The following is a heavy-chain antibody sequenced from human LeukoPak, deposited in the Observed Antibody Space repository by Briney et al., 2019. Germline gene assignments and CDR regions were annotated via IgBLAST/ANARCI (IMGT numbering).Heavy chain of an antibody. Sequence: SVKVSCKASGGTFSSYDISWVRQAPGQGLEWMGGIIPIFGTANYAQKFQGRVTITTDESTSTAYMELSSLRSEDTAVYYCARARYYDSSGYQMGPYYYYMDVWGKGTTVTVSS. V-gene: IGHV1-69*05. CDR2: IIPIFGTA. D-gene: IGHD3-22*01. CDR1: GGTFSSYD. J-gene: IGHJ6*03. CDR3: ARARYYDSSGYQMGPYYYYMDV.